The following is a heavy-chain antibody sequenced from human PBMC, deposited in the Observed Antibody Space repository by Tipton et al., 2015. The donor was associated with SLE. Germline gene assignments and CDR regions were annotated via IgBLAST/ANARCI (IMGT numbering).Heavy chain of an antibody. V-gene: IGHV4-59*01. CDR3: ARDGGHTYLLGSFDY. Sequence: TLSLTCTVSGGSISSYYWSWIRQPPGRGLEWIGYIDNSGGTNYNPSLNGRVTISADTSKSQFSLKLISVTAADTAVYYCARDGGHTYLLGSFDYWGQGTPVNVS. CDR1: GGSISSYY. D-gene: IGHD3-16*01. J-gene: IGHJ4*02. CDR2: IDNSGGT.